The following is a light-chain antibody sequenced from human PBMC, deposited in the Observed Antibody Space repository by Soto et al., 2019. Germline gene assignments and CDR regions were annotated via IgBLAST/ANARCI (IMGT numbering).Light chain of an antibody. CDR2: GNS. CDR1: SSNIGAGYD. J-gene: IGLJ1*01. V-gene: IGLV1-40*01. Sequence: QSVLAQPPSVSGAPGQRVTISCTGSSSNIGAGYDVHWYQQLPGTAPKLLIYGNSNRPSGAPDRFSGSKSGTSASLAITGLQAEDGADYYCQSYDSSLSAFYVFGTGTKVTVL. CDR3: QSYDSSLSAFYV.